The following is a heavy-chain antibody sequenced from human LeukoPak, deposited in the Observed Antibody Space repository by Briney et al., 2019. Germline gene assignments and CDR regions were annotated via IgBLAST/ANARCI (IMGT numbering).Heavy chain of an antibody. Sequence: SETLSLTCTVSGDSISSYYWSWVRPPPGEGLEWVGYIYYSGSTNYNPSLKNRVTIPVDTSKNQFSLKLSSVTAADTAVYYYPTDGGNSYYYYSMDVWGKGTTVTVSS. J-gene: IGHJ6*03. CDR1: GDSISSYY. CDR2: IYYSGST. D-gene: IGHD4-23*01. CDR3: PTDGGNSYYYYSMDV. V-gene: IGHV4-59*01.